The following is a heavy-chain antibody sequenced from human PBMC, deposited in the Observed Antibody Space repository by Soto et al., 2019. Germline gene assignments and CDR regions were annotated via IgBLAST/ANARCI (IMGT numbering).Heavy chain of an antibody. J-gene: IGHJ4*02. Sequence: QVQLQQWGAGLLKPSETLSLTCAVYGGSFSGYYWSWIRQPPGKGLEWIGEINHSGSTNYNPSLKSRVTISVDTSKNQFSLKLSSVTAADTAVYYCARNGVVYAPVILYYCDYWGQGTLVTVSS. CDR2: INHSGST. D-gene: IGHD2-8*02. CDR3: ARNGVVYAPVILYYCDY. CDR1: GGSFSGYY. V-gene: IGHV4-34*01.